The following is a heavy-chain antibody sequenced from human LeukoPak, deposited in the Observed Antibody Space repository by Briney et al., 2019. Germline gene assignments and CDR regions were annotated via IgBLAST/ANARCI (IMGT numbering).Heavy chain of an antibody. D-gene: IGHD5-12*01. V-gene: IGHV4-39*07. CDR3: ARAPQYSGVDY. Sequence: SETLSLTCTVSGGSISSSSYYWCWIRQPPGKGLEWIGSIYYSGSTYYNPSLKSRVTISVDTSKNQFSLKLSSVTAADTAVYYCARAPQYSGVDYWGQGTLVTVSS. J-gene: IGHJ4*02. CDR1: GGSISSSSYY. CDR2: IYYSGST.